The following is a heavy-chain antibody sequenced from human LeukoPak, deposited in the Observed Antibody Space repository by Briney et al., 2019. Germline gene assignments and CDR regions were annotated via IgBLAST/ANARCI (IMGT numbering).Heavy chain of an antibody. D-gene: IGHD1-26*01. Sequence: PSETLSLTCSVSGGSISSSSYYWGWIRQPPGKGLEWIGGIYYSGSTYYNPSLKSRVTISVDTSKNQFSLKLSSVTAADTAVYYCARSGSYSFWFDPWGQGTLVTVSS. CDR3: ARSGSYSFWFDP. J-gene: IGHJ5*02. V-gene: IGHV4-39*01. CDR1: GGSISSSSYY. CDR2: IYYSGST.